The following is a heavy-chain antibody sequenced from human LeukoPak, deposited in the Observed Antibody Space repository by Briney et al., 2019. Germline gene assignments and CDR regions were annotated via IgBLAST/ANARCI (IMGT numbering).Heavy chain of an antibody. CDR3: ASSSLRGSDAFDI. CDR2: TYYRSKWYT. CDR1: GDSFSNNNAA. D-gene: IGHD3-16*01. V-gene: IGHV6-1*01. Sequence: SQTLSLTCAISGDSFSNNNAAWNWIRQSPSRGLGWLVRTYYRSKWYTDYAVSVSSRITINPDASKNQFSLQLNSVTPEDTAVYYCASSSLRGSDAFDIWGQGTMVTVSS. J-gene: IGHJ3*02.